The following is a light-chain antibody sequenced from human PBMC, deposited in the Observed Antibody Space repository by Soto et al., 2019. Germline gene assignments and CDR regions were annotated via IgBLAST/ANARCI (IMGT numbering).Light chain of an antibody. Sequence: ELVITPSPATLSVSPGERATLSCRASQTVSTSLAWYQQKPGRAPRLLIYGASTRASGVPARFSGSGSGTEFTLTISSLQSEDSAVYYCHQYNNWWTFGQGTKVDIK. CDR1: QTVSTS. CDR3: HQYNNWWT. CDR2: GAS. V-gene: IGKV3-15*01. J-gene: IGKJ1*01.